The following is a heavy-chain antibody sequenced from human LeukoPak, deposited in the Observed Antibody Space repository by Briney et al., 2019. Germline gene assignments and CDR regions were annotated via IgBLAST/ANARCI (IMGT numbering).Heavy chain of an antibody. V-gene: IGHV1-2*06. Sequence: ASVKVSCKASGYSFTGYYLHWLRQAPGQGLEWMGRIDPYSGGTNYAPKFQGRVSMTRDTSMSTAHMELNSLTSDDTAVYYCATRAYSNYVRGYYYYMDVWGKGTTVTVSS. CDR2: IDPYSGGT. J-gene: IGHJ6*03. CDR3: ATRAYSNYVRGYYYYMDV. CDR1: GYSFTGYY. D-gene: IGHD4-11*01.